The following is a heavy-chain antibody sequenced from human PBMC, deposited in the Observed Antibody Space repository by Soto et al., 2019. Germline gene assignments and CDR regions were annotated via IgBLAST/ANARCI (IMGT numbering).Heavy chain of an antibody. J-gene: IGHJ4*02. CDR3: ARGDSNGWYFDY. Sequence: ASVKVSCKASGYRFTTYQMHWVRQAPGQGLEWMGTINPSGGSTSYAQRFQGRVTMTRDTSTSTVYMQLSSLRSEDTALYYCARGDSNGWYFDYWGQGTPVTVS. D-gene: IGHD6-19*01. V-gene: IGHV1-46*01. CDR1: GYRFTTYQ. CDR2: INPSGGST.